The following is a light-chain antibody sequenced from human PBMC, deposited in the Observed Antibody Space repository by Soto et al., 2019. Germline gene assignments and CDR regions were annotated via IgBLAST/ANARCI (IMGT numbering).Light chain of an antibody. CDR3: QEYDGAPIT. J-gene: IGKJ5*01. Sequence: EIVLTQSPATLSLSPGERATLSCRASQSVSSYLAWYQQKPGQXPRXXIYDASNRATGIPARFSGSGSGTDLTITIARLEPEDCEVYYGQEYDGAPITFGLGTRLEIK. CDR1: QSVSSY. CDR2: DAS. V-gene: IGKV3-11*01.